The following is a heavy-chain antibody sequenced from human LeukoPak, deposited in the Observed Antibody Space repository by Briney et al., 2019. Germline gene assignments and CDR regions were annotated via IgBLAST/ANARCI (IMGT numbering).Heavy chain of an antibody. CDR1: GGSISSYY. CDR2: IYYTGST. J-gene: IGHJ5*02. Sequence: SETLSLTCTVSGGSISSYYWSWIRQPPGKGLEWIGFIYYTGSTNYNPSLKSRVTISVDTSRKQFSLKLSSVTAADTAVYYCARVVATGTLRWFNPWGQGTLVTVSS. D-gene: IGHD4-17*01. CDR3: ARVVATGTLRWFNP. V-gene: IGHV4-59*01.